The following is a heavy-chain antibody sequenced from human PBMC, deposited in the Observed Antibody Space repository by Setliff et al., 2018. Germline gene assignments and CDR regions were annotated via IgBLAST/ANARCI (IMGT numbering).Heavy chain of an antibody. CDR2: INHRGST. D-gene: IGHD2-2*02. J-gene: IGHJ4*02. V-gene: IGHV4-34*01. CDR1: GGTFSDYY. CDR3: ASCRFQVPYNY. Sequence: TSETLSLTCAAYGGTFSDYYWTWIRQPPGKGLEWVGEINHRGSTTYNPSLKSRVTISVDTAKDQFSLKVNSVTAADTGVYYCASCRFQVPYNYWGQGTLVTVSS.